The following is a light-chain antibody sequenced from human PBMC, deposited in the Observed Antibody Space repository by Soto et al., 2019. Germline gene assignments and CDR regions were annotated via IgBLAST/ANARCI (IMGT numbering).Light chain of an antibody. CDR1: RSDVGGYNY. J-gene: IGLJ2*01. Sequence: QSALTQRRSVSGSPGQSVTISCTGTRSDVGGYNYVSWYQQYPGKAPKLMIYDVSKRPSGVPDRFSGSKSGNTASLTVSGLQAEDEADYYCCSYAGSYTFGVFGGGTKLTVL. CDR2: DVS. CDR3: CSYAGSYTFGV. V-gene: IGLV2-11*01.